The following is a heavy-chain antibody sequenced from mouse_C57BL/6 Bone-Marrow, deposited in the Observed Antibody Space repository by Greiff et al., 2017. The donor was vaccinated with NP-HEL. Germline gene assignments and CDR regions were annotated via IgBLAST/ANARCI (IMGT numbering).Heavy chain of an antibody. V-gene: IGHV7-1*01. CDR2: SRNKANDYTT. CDR1: GFTFSDFY. CDR3: ARDAMRSYAMDY. Sequence: EVKVVESGGGLVQSGRSLRLSCATSGFTFSDFYMEWVRQAPGKGLEWIAASRNKANDYTTEYSASVKGRFIVSRDTSQSILYLQMNALRAEDTAIYYCARDAMRSYAMDYWGQGTSVTVSS. J-gene: IGHJ4*01.